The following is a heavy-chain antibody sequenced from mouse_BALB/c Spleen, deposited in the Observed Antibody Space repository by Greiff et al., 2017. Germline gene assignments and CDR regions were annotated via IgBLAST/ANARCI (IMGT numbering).Heavy chain of an antibody. CDR1: GFTFSDYY. V-gene: IGHV5-4*02. CDR2: ISDGGSYT. D-gene: IGHD1-2*01. J-gene: IGHJ2*01. Sequence: EVMLVESGGGLVKPGGSLKLSCAASGFTFSDYYMYWVRQTPEKRLEWVATISDGGSYTYYPDSVKGRFTISRDNAKNNLYLQMSSLKSEDTAMFYSARDYGLDYWGQGTALTVSS. CDR3: ARDYGLDY.